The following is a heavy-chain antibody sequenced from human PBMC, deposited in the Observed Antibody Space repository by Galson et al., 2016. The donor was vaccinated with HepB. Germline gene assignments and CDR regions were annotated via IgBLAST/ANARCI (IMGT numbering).Heavy chain of an antibody. Sequence: PALVTPTQTLTLTCTFSGFSLSTSGMRVSWIRQPPGKALEWLARIDWGDDKLYSTSLKTRLTISKDTSKNQVVLTMTNMEPVDTATYYCARTRAASGYYFDYWGQGTLVTVSS. V-gene: IGHV2-70*04. D-gene: IGHD6-13*01. CDR1: GFSLSTSGMR. J-gene: IGHJ4*02. CDR3: ARTRAASGYYFDY. CDR2: IDWGDDK.